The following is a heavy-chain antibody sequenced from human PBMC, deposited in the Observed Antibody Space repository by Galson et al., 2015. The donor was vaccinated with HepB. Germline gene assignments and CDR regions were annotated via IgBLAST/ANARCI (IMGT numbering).Heavy chain of an antibody. CDR3: VRDRLHSFDH. J-gene: IGHJ4*02. Sequence: SVKVSCKASGYTFTSNGISWVRQAPGQGLEWMGWISTRSGNTNYAQRLQGRVTMTTDTSTSTAYMELRRLRSDDTATYYCVRDRLHSFDHWGQGTPVTVSS. CDR2: ISTRSGNT. CDR1: GYTFTSNG. V-gene: IGHV1-18*04.